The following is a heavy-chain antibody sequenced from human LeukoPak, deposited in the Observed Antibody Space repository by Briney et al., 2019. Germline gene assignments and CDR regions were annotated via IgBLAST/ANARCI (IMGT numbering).Heavy chain of an antibody. CDR1: GGSISRHS. J-gene: IGHJ6*02. CDR3: ARDQNYESSGSFGMDV. CDR2: IYYSGSI. D-gene: IGHD3-22*01. Sequence: SDTLSLTCTVSGGSISRHSWSWIRQPPGKGLEGIGNIYYSGSIKYNPSLKSRVTTSVDTSKNQLSLKLSSVTAADTAVYYCARDQNYESSGSFGMDVWGQGTTVTASS. V-gene: IGHV4-59*11.